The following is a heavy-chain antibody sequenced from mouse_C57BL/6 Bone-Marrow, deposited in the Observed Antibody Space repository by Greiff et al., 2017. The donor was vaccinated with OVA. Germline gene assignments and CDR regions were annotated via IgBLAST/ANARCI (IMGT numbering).Heavy chain of an antibody. D-gene: IGHD1-1*01. Sequence: DVMLVESGGGLVQPGGSLKLSCAASGFTFSDYYMYWVRQTPEKRLEWVAYISNGGGSTYYPDTVKGRFTISRDNAKNTLYLQMSRLKSEDTAMYYCARHQYGSSFDWYFDVWGTGTTVTVSS. J-gene: IGHJ1*03. CDR2: ISNGGGST. CDR3: ARHQYGSSFDWYFDV. CDR1: GFTFSDYY. V-gene: IGHV5-12*01.